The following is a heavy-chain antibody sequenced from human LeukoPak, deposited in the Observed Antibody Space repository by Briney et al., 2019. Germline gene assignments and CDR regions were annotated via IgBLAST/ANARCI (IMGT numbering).Heavy chain of an antibody. V-gene: IGHV4-31*03. D-gene: IGHD2/OR15-2a*01. CDR1: GASINSGVYY. Sequence: PSQTLSLTCTVSGASINSGVYYWNWIRQHPVKGLEWIGYIYYSGSTDYNPSLKGRVTISEDTSKNQFSLKLNSVTAADTAVYYCARSLQYGNNNYYYYGMDVWGQGTTVTVSS. CDR2: IYYSGST. CDR3: ARSLQYGNNNYYYYGMDV. J-gene: IGHJ6*02.